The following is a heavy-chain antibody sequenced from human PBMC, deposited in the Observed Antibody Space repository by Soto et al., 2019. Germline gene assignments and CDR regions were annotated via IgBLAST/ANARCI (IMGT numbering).Heavy chain of an antibody. J-gene: IGHJ4*02. Sequence: LRLSCAASGFTFSDYYMTWIRQAPGSGLEWVSYISSSSGTISYANSVKGRFTISRDNAQNSLYLQMTSLRAEDTAVYYCARGTYRSKTDFDYWGQGTLVTVSS. CDR2: ISSSSGTI. CDR3: ARGTYRSKTDFDY. D-gene: IGHD6-13*01. CDR1: GFTFSDYY. V-gene: IGHV3-11*01.